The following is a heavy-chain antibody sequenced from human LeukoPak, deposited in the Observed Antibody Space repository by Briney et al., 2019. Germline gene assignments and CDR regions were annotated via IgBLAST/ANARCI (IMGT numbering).Heavy chain of an antibody. CDR3: ARDYCSTTSCRFDY. D-gene: IGHD2-2*01. V-gene: IGHV3-48*01. CDR1: GFTFSSYS. CDR2: ISSSSSTI. Sequence: GGSLRLSCAASGFTFSSYSMNWVRRAPGKGPEWVSYISSSSSTIYYADSVKGRFTISRDNAKNSLYLQMNSLRVEDTAVYYCARDYCSTTSCRFDYWGQGTLVTVSS. J-gene: IGHJ4*02.